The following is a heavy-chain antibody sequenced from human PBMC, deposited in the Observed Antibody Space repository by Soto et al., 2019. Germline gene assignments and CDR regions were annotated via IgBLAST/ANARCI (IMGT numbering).Heavy chain of an antibody. J-gene: IGHJ6*02. D-gene: IGHD2-2*01. CDR2: IYHSGST. V-gene: IGHV4-4*02. Sequence: SETLSLTCAVSGGSISSSNWWSWVRQPPGKGLEWIGEIYHSGSTNYNPSLKSRVTISVDKSKNQFSLKLSSVTAADTAVYYCARDSYCSSTSRRWNYYYYYGMDVWGQGTTVTVSS. CDR1: GGSISSSNW. CDR3: ARDSYCSSTSRRWNYYYYYGMDV.